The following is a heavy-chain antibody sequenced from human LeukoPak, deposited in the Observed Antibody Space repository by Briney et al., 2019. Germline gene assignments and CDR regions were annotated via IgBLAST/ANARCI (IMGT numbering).Heavy chain of an antibody. Sequence: GASVKVSCKASGYTFTSYDISWVRQAPGQGLEWMGGIIPIFGTANYAQKFQGRVTITADESTSTAYMELSSLRSEDTAVYYCASPPTYYYDSSGQTREYYFDYWGQGTPVTVSS. CDR2: IIPIFGTA. CDR1: GYTFTSYD. D-gene: IGHD3-22*01. J-gene: IGHJ4*02. V-gene: IGHV1-69*13. CDR3: ASPPTYYYDSSGQTREYYFDY.